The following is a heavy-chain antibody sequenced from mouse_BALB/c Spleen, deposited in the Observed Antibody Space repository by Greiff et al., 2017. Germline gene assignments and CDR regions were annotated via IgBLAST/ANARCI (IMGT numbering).Heavy chain of an antibody. D-gene: IGHD2-2*01. CDR2: INPSNGGT. CDR3: TIEGLRRGAWFAY. CDR1: GFNIKDYY. J-gene: IGHJ3*01. Sequence: QVQLQQSGAELVRSGASVKLSCTASGFNIKDYYMHWVKLRPGQGFEWIGEINPSNGGTNYNEKFKRKATLTVDKSSSTAYMQLSSLTSEDSAVYYCTIEGLRRGAWFAYWGQGTLVTVSA. V-gene: IGHV1S16*01.